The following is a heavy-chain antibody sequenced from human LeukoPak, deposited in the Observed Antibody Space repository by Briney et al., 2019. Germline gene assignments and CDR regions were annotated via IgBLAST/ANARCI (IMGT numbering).Heavy chain of an antibody. Sequence: GGSLGLSCAASGFTFSDYYMSWIRQAPGKGLEWVSYISSRATTIYYANSLKGRFTISRDNAKNSLYLQMNSLRVEDTAVYYCARDLGDFWSAYHDSFDIWGRGTMVTVSS. CDR3: ARDLGDFWSAYHDSFDI. J-gene: IGHJ3*02. CDR1: GFTFSDYY. CDR2: ISSRATTI. D-gene: IGHD3-3*01. V-gene: IGHV3-11*04.